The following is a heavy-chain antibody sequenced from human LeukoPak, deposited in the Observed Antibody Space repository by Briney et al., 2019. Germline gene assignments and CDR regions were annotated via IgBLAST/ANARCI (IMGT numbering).Heavy chain of an antibody. CDR1: GGTFSSYT. Sequence: SVKVSCKASGGTFSSYTISWVRQAPGQGLEWMGRIIPILGIANYAQKFQGRVTITADKSTSTAYMELSSLRSEDAAVYYCARELVVATIKYFDYWGQGTLVTVSS. J-gene: IGHJ4*02. CDR2: IIPILGIA. V-gene: IGHV1-69*04. CDR3: ARELVVATIKYFDY. D-gene: IGHD5-12*01.